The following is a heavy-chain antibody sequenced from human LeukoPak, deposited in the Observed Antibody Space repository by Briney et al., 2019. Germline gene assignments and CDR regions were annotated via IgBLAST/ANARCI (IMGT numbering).Heavy chain of an antibody. J-gene: IGHJ6*02. CDR2: ISWSSGSI. D-gene: IGHD3-9*01. CDR3: TRDLMDYDVSTGLHHYYMDV. Sequence: GGSLRLSCAASGFTFDDYAMHWVRQAPGKGLEWVSGISWSSGSIGYADSVKGRFTISRDNAKNTLYLQMNTLRVEDTAVYHCTRDLMDYDVSTGLHHYYMDVWGQGTTVTVSS. CDR1: GFTFDDYA. V-gene: IGHV3-9*01.